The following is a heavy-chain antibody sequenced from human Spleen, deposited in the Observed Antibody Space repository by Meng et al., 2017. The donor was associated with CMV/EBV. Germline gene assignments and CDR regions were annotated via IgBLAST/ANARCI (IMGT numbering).Heavy chain of an antibody. V-gene: IGHV1-2*02. Sequence: QVQLVQSGAEVKKPGASVKVSCKASGNPFTGYYMHWVRQAPGQGLEWMGWINPNSGGTNYAQKFQGRVTMTRDTSISTAYMELSRLRSDDTAVYYCARVLQGDSGTIDYWGQGTLVTVSS. CDR1: GNPFTGYY. CDR2: INPNSGGT. J-gene: IGHJ4*02. D-gene: IGHD2-2*01. CDR3: ARVLQGDSGTIDY.